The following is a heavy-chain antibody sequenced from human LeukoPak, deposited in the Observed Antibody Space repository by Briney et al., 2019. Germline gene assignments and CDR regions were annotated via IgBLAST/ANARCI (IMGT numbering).Heavy chain of an antibody. V-gene: IGHV3-30-3*01. J-gene: IGHJ4*02. CDR1: GFTFSSYA. CDR3: ARDGFSYSYDSSGYYYPAY. Sequence: QPGRSLRLSCAASGFTFSSYAMHWVRQAPGEGLGWVAVISYDGSNKYYAHSVKGRFTFSRDNSKNTLFLQMNSLRAEDTAVYYCARDGFSYSYDSSGYYYPAYWGQGALVTVSS. CDR2: ISYDGSNK. D-gene: IGHD3-22*01.